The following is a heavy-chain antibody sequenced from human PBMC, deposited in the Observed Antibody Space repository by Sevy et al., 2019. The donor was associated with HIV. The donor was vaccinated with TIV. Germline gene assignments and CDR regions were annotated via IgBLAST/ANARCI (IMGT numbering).Heavy chain of an antibody. J-gene: IGHJ6*02. CDR3: ARDIVVVPAAIPNYYGMDV. Sequence: GPSVKVSCKASGYTFTGYYMHWVRQAPGQGLEWMGWINPNSGGTIYAQKFQGRVTMTRDTSISTAYMELSRLRSDDTAVYYCARDIVVVPAAIPNYYGMDVWGQGTTVTVSS. D-gene: IGHD2-2*02. CDR1: GYTFTGYY. V-gene: IGHV1-2*02. CDR2: INPNSGGT.